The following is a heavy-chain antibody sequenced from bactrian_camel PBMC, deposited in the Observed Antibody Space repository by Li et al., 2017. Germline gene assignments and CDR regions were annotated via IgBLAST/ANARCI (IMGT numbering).Heavy chain of an antibody. CDR3: VRDYKSGDYRDDFGY. J-gene: IGHJ6*01. CDR2: IDSDGST. D-gene: IGHD4*01. V-gene: IGHV3S53*01. Sequence: VQLVESGGGSVQAGGSLRLSCAISGDPSSARCMGWFRQAPGKEREGVAAIDSDGSTSYADSVKGRFTISRDNAKNMVYLHMTSLKPEDTGVYYCVRDYKSGDYRDDFGYWGQGTQVTVS. CDR1: GDPSSARC.